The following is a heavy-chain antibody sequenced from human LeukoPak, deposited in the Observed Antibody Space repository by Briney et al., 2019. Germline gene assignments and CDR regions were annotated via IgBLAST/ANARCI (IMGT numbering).Heavy chain of an antibody. CDR3: AKDMRLAAAGEDFDY. CDR1: GFTFSSYA. D-gene: IGHD6-13*01. Sequence: PGGSLRLSCAASGFTFSSYAMSWVRQAPGKGLEWVSAISGSGGSTYYADSVKGRFTISRDNSKNTLYLQMNSLRAEDTAVYYCAKDMRLAAAGEDFDYWGQGTLVTVPS. V-gene: IGHV3-23*01. CDR2: ISGSGGST. J-gene: IGHJ4*02.